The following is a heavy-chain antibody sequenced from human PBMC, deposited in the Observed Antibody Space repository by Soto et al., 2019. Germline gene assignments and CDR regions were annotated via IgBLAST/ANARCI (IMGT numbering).Heavy chain of an antibody. Sequence: QITLKESGPTLVKPTQTLTLTCTFSGFSLTTSGVGVGWIRQPPGKALEWLALIYWDDEERYRPSLKSSLTIPKDTSKHQVVLTLTNMDPVDTATYYCAHRRSGSGSHFSFDTWGQGILVTVSS. CDR1: GFSLTTSGVG. D-gene: IGHD1-26*01. CDR3: AHRRSGSGSHFSFDT. J-gene: IGHJ5*02. V-gene: IGHV2-5*02. CDR2: IYWDDEE.